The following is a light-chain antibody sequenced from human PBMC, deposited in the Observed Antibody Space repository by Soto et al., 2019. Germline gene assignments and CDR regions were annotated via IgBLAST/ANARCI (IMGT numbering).Light chain of an antibody. J-gene: IGKJ4*01. CDR1: QDITND. Sequence: DIQMTQSPSSLSASVGDRVTITCQASQDITNDLNCYQQKPGKAPKVLIYEASNLETGVPSRFSGSGSGTDFTFTISSLQHEDIATYFCQQYDNVPLTFGGGTKVEIK. V-gene: IGKV1-33*01. CDR2: EAS. CDR3: QQYDNVPLT.